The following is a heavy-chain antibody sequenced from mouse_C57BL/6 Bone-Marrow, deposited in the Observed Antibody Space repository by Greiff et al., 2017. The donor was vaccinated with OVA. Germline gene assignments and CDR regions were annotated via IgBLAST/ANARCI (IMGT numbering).Heavy chain of an antibody. J-gene: IGHJ1*03. V-gene: IGHV1-81*01. CDR1: GYTFTSYG. D-gene: IGHD4-1*01. Sequence: VQLQQSGAELARPGASVKLSCKASGYTFTSYGISWVKQRTGQGLEWIGEIYPRSGNTYYNEKFKGKATRTADKSSSTAYMELRSLTSEDSAVYFCARLGPSYWYFDGWGTGTTVTDSS. CDR2: IYPRSGNT. CDR3: ARLGPSYWYFDG.